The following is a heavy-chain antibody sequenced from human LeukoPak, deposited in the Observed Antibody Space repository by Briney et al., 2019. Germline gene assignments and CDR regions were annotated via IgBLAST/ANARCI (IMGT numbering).Heavy chain of an antibody. V-gene: IGHV1-8*03. D-gene: IGHD3-22*01. CDR3: ARARSPSSGYLLRDHNWFDP. CDR1: GYTFTSYD. Sequence: ASVKVSCKASGYTFTSYDINWVRQATGQGLEWMGWMNPNSGNTGYAQKFQGRVTITTDESTSTAYMELSSLRSEDTAVYYCARARSPSSGYLLRDHNWFDPWGQGTLVTVSS. CDR2: MNPNSGNT. J-gene: IGHJ5*02.